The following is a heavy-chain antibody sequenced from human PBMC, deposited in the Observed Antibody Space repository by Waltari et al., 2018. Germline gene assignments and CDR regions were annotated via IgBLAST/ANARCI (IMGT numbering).Heavy chain of an antibody. Sequence: EVQLVQSGAEVKKPGATVKIACKVPGYTFTDYYMHWVQQAPGKGLEWMGLVAPEDGETIYAETFQGRVTITADTSTGTAYMELSSLRSEDTAGYYCATAGGLVGATGGYYFDYWGQGTLVTVSS. CDR2: VAPEDGET. V-gene: IGHV1-69-2*01. CDR1: GYTFTDYY. D-gene: IGHD1-26*01. CDR3: ATAGGLVGATGGYYFDY. J-gene: IGHJ4*02.